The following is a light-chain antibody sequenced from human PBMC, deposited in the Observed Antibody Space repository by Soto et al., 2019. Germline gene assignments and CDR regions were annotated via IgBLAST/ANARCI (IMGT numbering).Light chain of an antibody. CDR1: SGSVSTSYY. CDR3: VLYMGSGISV. J-gene: IGLJ2*01. V-gene: IGLV8-61*01. CDR2: NTY. Sequence: QTVVTQEPSFSVSPGGTVTLTCGLSSGSVSTSYYPSWYQQTPGQAPRTLIYNTYTRSSAVPDRFSASILGDKSALTITGAQADDESDYYCVLYMGSGISVFAGGSKLTL.